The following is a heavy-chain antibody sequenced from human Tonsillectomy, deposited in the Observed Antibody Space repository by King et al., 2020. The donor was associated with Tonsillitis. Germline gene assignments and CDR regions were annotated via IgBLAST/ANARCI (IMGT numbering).Heavy chain of an antibody. Sequence: VQLQESGPGLVRPSETLSLTCTVSGDTIISDYWSWLRQPPGKGLEWIGNVFHSGGTNYNPSLKSRLTISKDLSKNQISLTLASVTAADTAVYYCARGYILTDHYAFRIWGQGTMVTVSS. CDR2: VFHSGGT. J-gene: IGHJ3*02. CDR1: GDTIISDY. D-gene: IGHD3-9*01. V-gene: IGHV4-59*01. CDR3: ARGYILTDHYAFRI.